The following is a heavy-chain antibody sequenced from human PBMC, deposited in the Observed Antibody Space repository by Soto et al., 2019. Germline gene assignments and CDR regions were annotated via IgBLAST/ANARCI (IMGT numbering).Heavy chain of an antibody. CDR1: GGSISSSNW. D-gene: IGHD3-22*01. Sequence: TSETLSLTCAVSGGSISSSNWWSWVRQPPGKVLEWIGEIYHSGSTNYNPSLKSRVTISVDKSKNQFSLKLSSVTAADTAVYYCARKSGYYDSSGYYYYFDYWGQGTLVTSPQ. CDR3: ARKSGYYDSSGYYYYFDY. J-gene: IGHJ4*02. V-gene: IGHV4-4*02. CDR2: IYHSGST.